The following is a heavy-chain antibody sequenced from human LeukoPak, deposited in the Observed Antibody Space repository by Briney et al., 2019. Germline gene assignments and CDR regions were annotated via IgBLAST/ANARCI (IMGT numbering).Heavy chain of an antibody. CDR2: INHSGST. J-gene: IGHJ6*03. D-gene: IGHD6-6*01. V-gene: IGHV4-34*01. CDR1: GGSFSGYY. Sequence: SETLSLTCAVYGGSFSGYYWSWIRQPPGKGLEWIGEINHSGSTNYNPSLKSRVTISVDTSKNQFSLKLSSVTAADTAVYYCARGRVGAARRNYHYYYMDVWGKGTTVTVSS. CDR3: ARGRVGAARRNYHYYYMDV.